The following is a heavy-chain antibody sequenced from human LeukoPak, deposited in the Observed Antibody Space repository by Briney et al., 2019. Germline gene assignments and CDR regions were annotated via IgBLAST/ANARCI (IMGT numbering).Heavy chain of an antibody. CDR3: AAFQTGTDYFDY. J-gene: IGHJ4*02. V-gene: IGHV1-58*02. D-gene: IGHD1-7*01. CDR1: GFTFTSSA. Sequence: SVKVSCKASGFTFTSSAMQWVRQARGQRLEWIGWIVVGSGNTNYAQKSQERVTITRDMSTSTAYMELSSLRSEDTAVYYCAAFQTGTDYFDYWGQGTLVTVSS. CDR2: IVVGSGNT.